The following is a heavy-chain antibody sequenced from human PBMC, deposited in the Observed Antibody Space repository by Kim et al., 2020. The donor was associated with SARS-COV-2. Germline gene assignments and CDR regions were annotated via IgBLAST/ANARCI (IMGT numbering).Heavy chain of an antibody. J-gene: IGHJ4*02. CDR2: ISYDGSNK. Sequence: GGSLRLSCAASGFTFSSYAMHWVRQAPGKGLEWVAVISYDGSNKYYADSVKGRFTISRDNSKNTLYLQMNSLRAEDTAVYYCARSRDGYCSSTSCPRPADWGQGTLVTVSS. V-gene: IGHV3-30*04. D-gene: IGHD2-2*03. CDR1: GFTFSSYA. CDR3: ARSRDGYCSSTSCPRPAD.